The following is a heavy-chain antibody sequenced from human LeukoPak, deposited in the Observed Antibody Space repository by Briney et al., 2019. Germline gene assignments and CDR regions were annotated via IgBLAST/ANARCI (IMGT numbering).Heavy chain of an antibody. CDR3: ARERGRVGATIFDY. D-gene: IGHD1-26*01. V-gene: IGHV3-23*01. CDR1: GFTFSSHG. Sequence: GGSLRLSCAASGFTFSSHGMSWVRQAPGKGLEWVSAISGSGGSTYYADSVKGRFTISRDNSKNTLYLQMNSLRAEDTAVYYCARERGRVGATIFDYWGQGTLVTVSS. J-gene: IGHJ4*02. CDR2: ISGSGGST.